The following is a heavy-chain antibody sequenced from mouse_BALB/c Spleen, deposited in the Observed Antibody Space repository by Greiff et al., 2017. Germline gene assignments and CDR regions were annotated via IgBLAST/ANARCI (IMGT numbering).Heavy chain of an antibody. CDR3: ERWNWGDVFAY. J-gene: IGHJ3*01. D-gene: IGHD4-1*01. CDR1: GFTFSSFG. CDR2: ISSGSSTI. V-gene: IGHV5-17*02. Sequence: EVKLMESGGGLVQPGGSRKLSCAASGFTFSSFGMHWVRQAPEKGLEWVAYISSGSSTIYYADTVKGRFTISRDNPKNTLFLQMTSLRSEDTAMYYCERWNWGDVFAYWGQGTLVTVSA.